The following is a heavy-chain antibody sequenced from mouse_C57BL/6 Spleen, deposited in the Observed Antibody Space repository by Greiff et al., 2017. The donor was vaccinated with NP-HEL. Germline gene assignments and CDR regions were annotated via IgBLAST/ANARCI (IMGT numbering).Heavy chain of an antibody. CDR3: ARKGRNYYGSSVDY. J-gene: IGHJ4*01. D-gene: IGHD1-1*01. CDR1: GFSLTSYA. CDR2: IWTGGGT. Sequence: VQLVASGPGLVAPSQSLSITCTVSGFSLTSYAISWVRQPPGKGLEWLGVIWTGGGTNYNSALNSRLSISKDNSKSQVFLKMNRLQTDDTARYYCARKGRNYYGSSVDYWGQGTSVTVSA. V-gene: IGHV2-9-1*01.